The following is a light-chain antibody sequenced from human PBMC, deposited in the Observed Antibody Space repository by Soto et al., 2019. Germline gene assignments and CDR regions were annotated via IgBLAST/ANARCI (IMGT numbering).Light chain of an antibody. J-gene: IGLJ1*01. CDR3: QSYDNSLSFYV. CDR1: SSNIGAHYD. V-gene: IGLV1-40*01. Sequence: QSVLTQPPSVSGAPGQRVTISCTGSSSNIGAHYDVHWYQQLPGTAPKLLIYGNINRPSGVPDRFSGSKSGTSASLAITGLQAEDEADYYCQSYDNSLSFYVFGTGTKLTVL. CDR2: GNI.